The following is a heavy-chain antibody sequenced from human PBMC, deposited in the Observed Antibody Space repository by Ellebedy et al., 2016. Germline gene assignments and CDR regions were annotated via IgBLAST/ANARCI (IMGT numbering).Heavy chain of an antibody. J-gene: IGHJ4*02. Sequence: GESLKISCAASGFTFSSYGMHWVRQAPGKGLEWVAVISYDGSNKYYADSVKGRFTISRDNSKNTLYLQMNSLRAEDTAVYYCAKDKGDTALDYWGQGTLVTVSS. D-gene: IGHD5-18*01. CDR1: GFTFSSYG. V-gene: IGHV3-30*18. CDR2: ISYDGSNK. CDR3: AKDKGDTALDY.